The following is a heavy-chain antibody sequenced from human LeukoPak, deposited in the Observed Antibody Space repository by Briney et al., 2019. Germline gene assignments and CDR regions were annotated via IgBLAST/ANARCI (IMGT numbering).Heavy chain of an antibody. CDR2: INQSGST. V-gene: IGHV4-34*01. Sequence: PSETLSLTCAVYGGSFSGYYWSWIRQPPGKGLEWIGEINQSGSTNYNPSLKSRVTISVDTSKNQFSLKLSSVTAADTAVYYCARGVRYSKGMVRFDPWGQGTLVTVSS. J-gene: IGHJ5*02. D-gene: IGHD4-11*01. CDR3: ARGVRYSKGMVRFDP. CDR1: GGSFSGYY.